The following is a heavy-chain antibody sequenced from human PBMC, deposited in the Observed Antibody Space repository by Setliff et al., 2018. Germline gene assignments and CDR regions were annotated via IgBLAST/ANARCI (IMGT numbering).Heavy chain of an antibody. CDR2: ISHSGST. Sequence: SETLSLTCTVSGYSISSGHYWGWIRQPPGKGLEWIGSISHSGSTYYNPSLRSRVTISLDTSKSQFSPKLTSVTAADTAVYYCAGGRRYDYGWDFDYWGQGTLVTVSS. CDR1: GYSISSGHY. V-gene: IGHV4-38-2*02. J-gene: IGHJ4*02. CDR3: AGGRRYDYGWDFDY. D-gene: IGHD4-17*01.